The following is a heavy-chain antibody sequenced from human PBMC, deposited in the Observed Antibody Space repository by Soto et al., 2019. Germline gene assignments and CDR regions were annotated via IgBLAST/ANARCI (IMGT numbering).Heavy chain of an antibody. CDR3: AKGGRQWLVTSAFNY. CDR2: VSHDGRNT. CDR1: GFTFSDYA. D-gene: IGHD6-19*01. J-gene: IGHJ4*02. Sequence: VQLVESGGGVVQPGRSLRLSCAASGFTFSDYAMHWVRQAPGKGLEWVAVVSHDGRNTHYADSVKGPFTISRVSSKNTVSLEMTSLRAEDTAVYYCAKGGRQWLVTSAFNYWGQGALVTVSS. V-gene: IGHV3-30*18.